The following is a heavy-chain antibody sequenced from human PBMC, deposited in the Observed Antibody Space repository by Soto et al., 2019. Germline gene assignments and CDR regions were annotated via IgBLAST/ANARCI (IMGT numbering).Heavy chain of an antibody. V-gene: IGHV4-59*01. CDR1: GGSISNYY. J-gene: IGHJ4*02. Sequence: QVQLQASGPGLVKPSETLSLTCTVSGGSISNYYWSWIRQPPGKGLEWIGYIHYSGVTNYNPSLKSRLTISVDTSRNQFSLKLNSVTAADTAVYYCARVLGGRNLFDYWGQGTLVTVSS. D-gene: IGHD3-16*01. CDR2: IHYSGVT. CDR3: ARVLGGRNLFDY.